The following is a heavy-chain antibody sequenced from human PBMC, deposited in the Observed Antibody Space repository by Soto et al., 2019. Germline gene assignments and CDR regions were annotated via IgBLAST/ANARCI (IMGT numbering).Heavy chain of an antibody. Sequence: QVQLVQSGAEVKKPGSSVKVSCKASGGTFSSYAISWVRQAPGQGLEWMGGIIPIFGTANYAQKFQGRVTIAAAESRSTAYLERSSLRSEDAAVYYCARQGSLLGYYYGMDVWGQGTTVTVSS. J-gene: IGHJ6*02. D-gene: IGHD3-16*01. CDR2: IIPIFGTA. V-gene: IGHV1-69*12. CDR1: GGTFSSYA. CDR3: ARQGSLLGYYYGMDV.